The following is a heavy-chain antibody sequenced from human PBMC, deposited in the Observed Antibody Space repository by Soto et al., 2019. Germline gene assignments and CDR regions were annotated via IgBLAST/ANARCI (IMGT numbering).Heavy chain of an antibody. J-gene: IGHJ4*02. CDR2: ISYDGSNK. Sequence: QVQLVESGGGVVQPGRSLRLSCAASGFTFSSYGMYWVRQAPGKGLEWVAGISYDGSNKYYADSVKGRFTISRDNSKNTLYLQMNSLRAEDTAVYYCANGSYSGIYSDFDYWGQGTLVTVSS. CDR1: GFTFSSYG. D-gene: IGHD1-26*01. CDR3: ANGSYSGIYSDFDY. V-gene: IGHV3-30*18.